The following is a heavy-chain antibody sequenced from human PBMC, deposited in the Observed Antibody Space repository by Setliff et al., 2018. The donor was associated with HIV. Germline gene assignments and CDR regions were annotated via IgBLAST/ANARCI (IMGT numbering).Heavy chain of an antibody. CDR3: ARDYSPTFYYYDSSGTFDY. CDR1: GGTFSGYA. Sequence: VSCKASGGTFSGYAISWVRQAPGQGLEWMGGIIPILGIANYAQKFQGRVTITAVESTSTAYMELSSLRSEDTAVYYCARDYSPTFYYYDSSGTFDYWGQGTLVTVSS. CDR2: IIPILGIA. V-gene: IGHV1-69*10. D-gene: IGHD3-22*01. J-gene: IGHJ4*02.